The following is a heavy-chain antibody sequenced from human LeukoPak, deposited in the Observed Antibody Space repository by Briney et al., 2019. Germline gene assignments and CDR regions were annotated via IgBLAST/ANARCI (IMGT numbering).Heavy chain of an antibody. CDR3: ARLDRDLSD. CDR2: IYYSGST. V-gene: IGHV4-59*08. CDR1: GGSISSYY. Sequence: PSETLSLTCTVSGGSISSYYWSWIRQPPGKGLEWIGYIYYSGSTNYNPSLKSRVTISVDTSKNQFSLKLSSVTAADTAVYYCARLDRDLSDWGQGTLVTVSS. J-gene: IGHJ4*02.